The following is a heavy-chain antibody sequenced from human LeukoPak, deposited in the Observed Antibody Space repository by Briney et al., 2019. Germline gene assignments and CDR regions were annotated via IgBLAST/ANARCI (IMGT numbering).Heavy chain of an antibody. CDR3: ARQPYYYDSSGYLGAFDI. J-gene: IGHJ3*02. Sequence: PSETLSLTCTVSGGSISSDYWSWIRQPPGKRLEWIGDIYYSGSTNYNPSLNSRVTISVDTSKNQFSLKLSSVTAADTAVYYCARQPYYYDSSGYLGAFDIWGQGTMVTVSS. CDR2: IYYSGST. V-gene: IGHV4-59*08. CDR1: GGSISSDY. D-gene: IGHD3-22*01.